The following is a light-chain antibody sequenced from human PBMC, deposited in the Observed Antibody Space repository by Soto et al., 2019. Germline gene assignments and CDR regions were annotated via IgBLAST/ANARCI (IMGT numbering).Light chain of an antibody. CDR2: DAS. CDR3: QQYGTSPIT. CDR1: QRVGSNF. J-gene: IGKJ5*01. V-gene: IGKV3-20*01. Sequence: EIVLTQSPGTLSLSPGERATLSCRASQRVGSNFLAWYQQKPGQAPRVLIYDASSRAAGIPDRFSGSGSGTDFTRTISRLEPEDFAVYYCQQYGTSPITFGQGTRLEIK.